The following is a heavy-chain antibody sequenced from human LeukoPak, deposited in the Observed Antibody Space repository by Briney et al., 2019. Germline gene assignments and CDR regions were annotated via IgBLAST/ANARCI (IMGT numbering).Heavy chain of an antibody. CDR1: GGSISSYY. Sequence: SETLSLTCTVSGGSISSYYWSWIRQPPGRGLEWIGYIYYSGSTNYNPSLKSRLTISVDTSKNQFSLKLSSVTAADTALYYCARESRREGYKFDYWGQGTLVTVSS. CDR2: IYYSGST. V-gene: IGHV4-59*01. J-gene: IGHJ4*02. CDR3: ARESRREGYKFDY. D-gene: IGHD5-24*01.